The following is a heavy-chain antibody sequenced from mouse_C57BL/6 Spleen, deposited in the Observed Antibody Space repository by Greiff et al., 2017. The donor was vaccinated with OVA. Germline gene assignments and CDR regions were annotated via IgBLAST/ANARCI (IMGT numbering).Heavy chain of an antibody. J-gene: IGHJ2*01. CDR2: ISDGGSYT. Sequence: DVHLVESGGGLVKPGGSLKLSCAASGFTFSSYAMSWVRQTPEKRLEWVATISDGGSYTYYPDNVKGRFTISRDNAKNNLYLQMSHLKSEDTAMYYCASFYYDYGFDYWGQGTTLTVSS. D-gene: IGHD2-4*01. V-gene: IGHV5-4*01. CDR3: ASFYYDYGFDY. CDR1: GFTFSSYA.